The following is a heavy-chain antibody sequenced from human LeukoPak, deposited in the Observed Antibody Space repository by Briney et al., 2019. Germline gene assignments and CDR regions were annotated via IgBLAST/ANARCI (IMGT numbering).Heavy chain of an antibody. D-gene: IGHD3-22*01. CDR3: ARPYYYDSRIDP. J-gene: IGHJ5*02. V-gene: IGHV4-59*08. Sequence: SETLSLTCTVSGGSISSYYWSWIRQPPGKGLEWIGYMYYSGSTYYNPSLKSRVTISADTSKNHFSLKLSSVTAADTAVYYCARPYYYDSRIDPWGQGTLVTVSS. CDR1: GGSISSYY. CDR2: MYYSGST.